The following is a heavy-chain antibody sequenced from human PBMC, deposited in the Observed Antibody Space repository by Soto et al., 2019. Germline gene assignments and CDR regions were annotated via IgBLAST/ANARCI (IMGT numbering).Heavy chain of an antibody. CDR1: GGTVASSHW. CDR2: VYHTGDT. CDR3: AREIVTAGGNNYFDP. V-gene: IGHV4-4*02. D-gene: IGHD2-21*02. Sequence: QVQLQESGPRLVKPSESLSLTCGVSGGTVASSHWWSWVRQSPGRGLEWIGNVYHTGDTNFNPSLQSRVTFSVDKSNIQFSLRLTSVTAADTAVYFCAREIVTAGGNNYFDPWGPGTLVTVSS. J-gene: IGHJ5*02.